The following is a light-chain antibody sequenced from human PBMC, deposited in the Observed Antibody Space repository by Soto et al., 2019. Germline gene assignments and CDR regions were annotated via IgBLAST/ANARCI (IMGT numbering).Light chain of an antibody. Sequence: EIVLTQSPGSLSLSPGERATRPCRGSQSVSVNSLAWYQQKGGQAPRLLIYAASTRATGVPDRFSGTGSGTDFALTISRLETDDSAVYYCQQYGGSPFTFGPGTKVDI. CDR3: QQYGGSPFT. V-gene: IGKV3-20*01. J-gene: IGKJ3*01. CDR1: QSVSVNS. CDR2: AAS.